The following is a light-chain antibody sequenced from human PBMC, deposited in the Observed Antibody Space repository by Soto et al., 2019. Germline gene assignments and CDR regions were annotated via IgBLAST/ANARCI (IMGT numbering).Light chain of an antibody. V-gene: IGKV3-20*01. J-gene: IGKJ1*01. Sequence: EIVLTQSPCTLSSSPGERATLPRSVSQSITTGYLAWYQQKPGQAPRLLIYGVSTRATGIPDRFSGRGSGTDFTLTIRRLEPEDFAVYYCQQFGPSLWTFGQGTKVDIK. CDR2: GVS. CDR3: QQFGPSLWT. CDR1: QSITTGY.